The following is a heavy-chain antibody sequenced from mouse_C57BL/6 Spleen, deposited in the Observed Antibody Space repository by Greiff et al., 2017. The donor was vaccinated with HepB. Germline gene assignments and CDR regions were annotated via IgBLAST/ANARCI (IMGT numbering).Heavy chain of an antibody. CDR2: IHPSDSDT. D-gene: IGHD2-2*01. Sequence: QVQLQQPGAELVKPGASVKVSCKASGYTFTSYWMHWVKQRPGQGLEWIGRIHPSDSDTNYNQKFKGKATLTVDNSSSTAYMQLSSLTSEDSAVYYWATPDGYEGAWFAYWGQGTLVTVAA. J-gene: IGHJ3*01. CDR3: ATPDGYEGAWFAY. V-gene: IGHV1-74*01. CDR1: GYTFTSYW.